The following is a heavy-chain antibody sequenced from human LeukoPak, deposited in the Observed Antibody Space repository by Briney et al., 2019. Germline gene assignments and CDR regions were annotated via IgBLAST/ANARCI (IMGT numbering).Heavy chain of an antibody. D-gene: IGHD5-12*01. CDR3: ARDIVATGHYFDY. CDR2: ISYDGSNK. CDR1: GFTFSSYA. V-gene: IGHV3-30*04. Sequence: GGSLRLSCAASGFTFSSYAMHWVRQAPGKGLEWVAVISYDGSNKYYADSVKGRFTISRDNSKNTLYLQVNSLRAEDTAVYYCARDIVATGHYFDYWGQGTLVTVSS. J-gene: IGHJ4*02.